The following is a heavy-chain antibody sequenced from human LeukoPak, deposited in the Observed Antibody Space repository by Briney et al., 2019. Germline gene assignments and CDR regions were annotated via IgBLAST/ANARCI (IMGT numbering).Heavy chain of an antibody. CDR1: GFTFSDYS. CDR2: IFRAGGSI. CDR3: TRIDSYCLDP. V-gene: IGHV3-48*01. Sequence: PGGSLRLSCAASGFTFSDYSMNWVRQAPGKGLEWVSYIFRAGGSISYADSVKGRFTVSRDNAKNSLYLQLNSLRAEDTAVYYCTRIDSYCLDPWGQGTLVTVSS. D-gene: IGHD3-22*01. J-gene: IGHJ5*02.